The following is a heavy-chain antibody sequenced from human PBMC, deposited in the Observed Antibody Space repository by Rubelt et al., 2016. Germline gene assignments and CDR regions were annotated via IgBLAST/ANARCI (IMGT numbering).Heavy chain of an antibody. Sequence: QVQLVQSGSELKKPGASVKVSCKASGYTFTSYAIHWVRQAPGQRLEWMGWINAGNGNTKYSQKFQGRVTSTRETSASKAYMWLGSLRSEDTAVYYCARGYCSGGSCYYFDYWGQGTLVTVSS. D-gene: IGHD2-15*01. CDR1: GYTFTSYA. J-gene: IGHJ4*02. CDR2: INAGNGNT. CDR3: ARGYCSGGSCYYFDY. V-gene: IGHV1-3*01.